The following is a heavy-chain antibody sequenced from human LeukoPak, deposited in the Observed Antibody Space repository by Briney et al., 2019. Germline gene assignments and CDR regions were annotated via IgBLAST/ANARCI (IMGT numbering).Heavy chain of an antibody. CDR3: ARGNDYGDYIGIYFDY. Sequence: GESLRLSCAASGFTFSNYWMSWVRQAPGKGLEWVANIKRDESEKYYVDSVKGRFTISRENAKSSLYLQMNSLRAEDTAVYYCARGNDYGDYIGIYFDYWGQGTLVTVSS. J-gene: IGHJ4*02. CDR2: IKRDESEK. V-gene: IGHV3-7*01. D-gene: IGHD4-17*01. CDR1: GFTFSNYW.